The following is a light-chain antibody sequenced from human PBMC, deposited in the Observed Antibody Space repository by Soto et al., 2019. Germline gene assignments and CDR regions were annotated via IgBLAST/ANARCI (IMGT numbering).Light chain of an antibody. Sequence: QSELTQPASVSGSPGESIIISCSGTTSDVGGYNYVSWYQQHPGKAPKLMIYGVSIRPSGASDRFSGSTSGNTASLTISRLQADDEAEYYCSSYTSNRTYVFLTGTKVT. CDR1: TSDVGGYNY. CDR2: GVS. V-gene: IGLV2-14*01. CDR3: SSYTSNRTYV. J-gene: IGLJ1*01.